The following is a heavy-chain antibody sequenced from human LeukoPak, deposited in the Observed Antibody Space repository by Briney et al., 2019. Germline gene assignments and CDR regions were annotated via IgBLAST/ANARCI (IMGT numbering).Heavy chain of an antibody. V-gene: IGHV1-24*01. J-gene: IGHJ6*02. CDR1: GYTLTELS. Sequence: ASVKVSCKVSGYTLTELSMHWVRQAPGKGLEWMGGFDTEDGETIYAQKFQGRVTMTEDTSTDTAYMELSSLRSEDTAVYYCASPNYYDSSGYFRGMDVWGQGTTVAVSS. CDR3: ASPNYYDSSGYFRGMDV. D-gene: IGHD3-22*01. CDR2: FDTEDGET.